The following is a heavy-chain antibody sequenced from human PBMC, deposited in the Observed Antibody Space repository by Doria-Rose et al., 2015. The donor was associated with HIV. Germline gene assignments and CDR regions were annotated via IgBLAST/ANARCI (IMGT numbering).Heavy chain of an antibody. CDR2: INHDATMT. D-gene: IGHD1-26*01. CDR3: ARDWDHRIDH. J-gene: IGHJ4*02. CDR1: GFTFNNHV. V-gene: IGHV3-74*01. Sequence: VQLVESGGGLVQPGGSLRLSCTASGFTFNNHVMHWVRQVPGEGLMWVSRINHDATMTNYADFVKGRFTISRDNAKNTLFLQMNSLRSDDSAIYFCARDWDHRIDHWGQGTLVTVSS.